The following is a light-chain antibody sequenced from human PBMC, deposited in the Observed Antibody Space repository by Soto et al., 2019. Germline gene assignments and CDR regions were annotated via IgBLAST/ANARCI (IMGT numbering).Light chain of an antibody. Sequence: QSVLTQPASVSGSPGQSITISCTGTSSDVGGYNYVSWYQQHPGKAPKLMIYDVSNRPSGVSNRFSGSKSGNTASLTISGLQAEDEADYYCRSYTSSSTLVFGTGT. CDR2: DVS. V-gene: IGLV2-14*01. CDR1: SSDVGGYNY. CDR3: RSYTSSSTLV. J-gene: IGLJ1*01.